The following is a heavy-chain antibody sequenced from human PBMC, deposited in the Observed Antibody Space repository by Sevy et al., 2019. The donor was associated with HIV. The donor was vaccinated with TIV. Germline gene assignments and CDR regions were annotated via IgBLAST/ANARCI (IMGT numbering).Heavy chain of an antibody. D-gene: IGHD3-10*01. J-gene: IGHJ3*02. Sequence: GGSLRLSCAASGFTFSSYSMNWVRQAPGKGLEWVAVISYDGSNKYYADSVKGRFTISRDNSKNTLSLQMNSLRAEDTAVYFCAKVEDRVALRGAFDIWGQGTMVNVSS. V-gene: IGHV3-30*18. CDR2: ISYDGSNK. CDR3: AKVEDRVALRGAFDI. CDR1: GFTFSSYS.